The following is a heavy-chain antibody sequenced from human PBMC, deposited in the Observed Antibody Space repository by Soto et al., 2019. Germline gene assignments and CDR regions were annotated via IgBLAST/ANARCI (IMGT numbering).Heavy chain of an antibody. D-gene: IGHD3-16*01. V-gene: IGHV4-4*07. CDR3: ARDRSLWDNCFDP. Sequence: SETLSLTCTVSGSSISGYYWSWIRQPAGKGLEWIGRIYNTGTTNYNPSLRSRVTMSLDTSKNQFSLDLSSVTAADTAVYYCARDRSLWDNCFDPWGQGTLVTVSS. CDR1: GSSISGYY. J-gene: IGHJ5*02. CDR2: IYNTGTT.